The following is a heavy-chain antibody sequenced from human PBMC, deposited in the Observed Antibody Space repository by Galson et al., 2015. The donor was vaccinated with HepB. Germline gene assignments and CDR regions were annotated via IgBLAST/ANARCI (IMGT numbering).Heavy chain of an antibody. CDR2: ISSSTYT. CDR1: GFTFSDYY. Sequence: SLRLSCAASGFTFSDYYMSWIRQAPGKGLEWVSYISSSTYTNYADSVKGRFTISRDNTKNSLYLQMNSLRAEDTAVYYCARGPWLVRDYYFDYWGQGTLVTVSS. D-gene: IGHD6-19*01. CDR3: ARGPWLVRDYYFDY. V-gene: IGHV3-11*06. J-gene: IGHJ4*02.